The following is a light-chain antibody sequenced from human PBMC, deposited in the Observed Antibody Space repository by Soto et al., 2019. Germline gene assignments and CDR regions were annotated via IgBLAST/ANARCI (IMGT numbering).Light chain of an antibody. CDR3: QQYNNWPGT. J-gene: IGKJ1*01. V-gene: IGKV3-15*01. Sequence: EIVMTQSPATLSVSPVERATLSCRAGESISNNLAWYQQKPGQAPRLLIYGAGTRAAGVSARFSGRGSGTEFTLTISSLQSEDFGVYYCQQYNNWPGTFGQGTKVDI. CDR2: GAG. CDR1: ESISNN.